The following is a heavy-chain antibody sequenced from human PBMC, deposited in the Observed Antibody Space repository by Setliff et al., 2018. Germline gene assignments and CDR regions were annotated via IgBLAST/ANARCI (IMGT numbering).Heavy chain of an antibody. CDR2: INHRGST. CDR3: ARSRTIAVKGGVFAV. CDR1: GGTFSDYY. J-gene: IGHJ2*01. V-gene: IGHV4-34*01. Sequence: PSETLSLTCAAYGGTFSDYYWTWIRQPPGKGLEWIGEINHRGSTNYNPSLKSRATISIDTSENQFSLELTSVTAADTAVYYCARSRTIAVKGGVFAVWGRGTLVTVSS. D-gene: IGHD6-19*01.